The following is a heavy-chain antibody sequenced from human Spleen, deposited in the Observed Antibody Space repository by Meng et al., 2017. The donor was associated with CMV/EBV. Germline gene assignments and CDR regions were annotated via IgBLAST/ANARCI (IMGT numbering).Heavy chain of an antibody. J-gene: IGHJ4*02. V-gene: IGHV3-33*05. CDR1: FTFSSFA. D-gene: IGHD3-9*01. CDR2: ISYDGSNT. Sequence: FTFSSFAIHWVRQAPGKGLEWLATISYDGSNTKYTDSVKGRVTISRDNSLNTLYLQMNSLRAEDTAVYYCARDPDYDILAGHYYVDYWGQGTLVTVSS. CDR3: ARDPDYDILAGHYYVDY.